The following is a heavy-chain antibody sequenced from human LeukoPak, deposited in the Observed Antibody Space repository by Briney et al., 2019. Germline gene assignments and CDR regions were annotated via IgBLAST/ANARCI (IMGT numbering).Heavy chain of an antibody. J-gene: IGHJ3*01. CDR1: GGSISRYY. Sequence: SETLSLTCTVSGGSISRYYWSWIRRPPGKGLEWIGYVFHSGSTKYNPSLKSRVTISLDTSKKQFSLNLTSVTATDAAVYFCARHEGHCTGGNCYSNAFDVWGQGTMVTVSS. CDR3: ARHEGHCTGGNCYSNAFDV. CDR2: VFHSGST. D-gene: IGHD2-15*01. V-gene: IGHV4-59*08.